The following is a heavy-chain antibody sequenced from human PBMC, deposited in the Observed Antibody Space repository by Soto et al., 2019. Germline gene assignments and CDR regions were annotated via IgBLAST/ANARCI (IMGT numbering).Heavy chain of an antibody. CDR1: GYTFTSYA. Sequence: ASVNVSCKASGYTFTSYAMHWVRQAPGQRLEWMGWINAGNGNTKYSQKFQGRVTITRDTSASTAYMELSSLRSEDTAVYYCARGVAGPLNWFDPWGQGTLVTVSS. D-gene: IGHD6-19*01. CDR2: INAGNGNT. V-gene: IGHV1-3*01. J-gene: IGHJ5*02. CDR3: ARGVAGPLNWFDP.